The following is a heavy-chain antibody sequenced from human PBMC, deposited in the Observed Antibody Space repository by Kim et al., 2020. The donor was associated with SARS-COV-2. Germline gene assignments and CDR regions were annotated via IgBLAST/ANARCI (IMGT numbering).Heavy chain of an antibody. V-gene: IGHV4-39*02. Sequence: SETLSLTCKVSGASIDGSNYYWGWIRQPPGKGLEWIGSIHSSGRTYDNPSLKRRVTISIDTSMNNFSLQLRSVAATDTAVYYCARREVSTFGTGFDPWGQGHLVVVSS. CDR3: ARREVSTFGTGFDP. CDR2: IHSSGRT. CDR1: GASIDGSNYY. D-gene: IGHD1-26*01. J-gene: IGHJ5*02.